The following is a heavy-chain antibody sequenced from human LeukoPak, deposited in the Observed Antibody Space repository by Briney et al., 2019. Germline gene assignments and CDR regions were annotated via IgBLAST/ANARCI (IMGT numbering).Heavy chain of an antibody. D-gene: IGHD3-10*01. V-gene: IGHV3-23*01. J-gene: IGHJ3*02. CDR2: ISGSGGST. Sequence: GGSLRLSCAASGFTFSSYAMSWVRQAPGKGLEWVSAISGSGGSTYYADSVKGRFTISRDNSKNTLYLQMNSLRAEDTAVYYCARLGETYYYGSGSVGDAFDIWGQGTMVTVSS. CDR3: ARLGETYYYGSGSVGDAFDI. CDR1: GFTFSSYA.